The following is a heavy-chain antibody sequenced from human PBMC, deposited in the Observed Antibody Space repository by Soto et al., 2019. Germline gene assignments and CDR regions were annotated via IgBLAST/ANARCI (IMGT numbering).Heavy chain of an antibody. CDR1: GFTFSSYG. J-gene: IGHJ1*01. V-gene: IGHV3-30*18. CDR3: AKGRGRAEYFQH. Sequence: QVQLVESGGGVVQPGRSLRLSCAASGFTFSSYGMHWVRQAPGKGLEWVAVISYDGSNKYYAESVKGRFTISRDNSKNTLYLQMNSLRAEDTAVYYCAKGRGRAEYFQHWGQGTLVTVSS. CDR2: ISYDGSNK.